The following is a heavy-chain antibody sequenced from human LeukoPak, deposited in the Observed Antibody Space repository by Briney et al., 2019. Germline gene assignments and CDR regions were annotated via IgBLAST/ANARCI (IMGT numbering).Heavy chain of an antibody. D-gene: IGHD3-22*01. J-gene: IGHJ4*02. CDR2: ISGSGGST. CDR1: GFTFSSYA. Sequence: GGSLRLSCAASGFTFSSYAMSWVRQAPGKGLEWVSAISGSGGSTYYADSVKGRFTISRDNSKNTLYLQMNSLRAEDTAVYYCANLYRYYYDSSGYPDYWGQGTLVTVSS. CDR3: ANLYRYYYDSSGYPDY. V-gene: IGHV3-23*01.